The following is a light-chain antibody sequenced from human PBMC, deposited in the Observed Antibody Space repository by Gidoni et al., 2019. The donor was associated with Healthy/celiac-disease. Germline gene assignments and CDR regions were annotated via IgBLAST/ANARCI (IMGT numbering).Light chain of an antibody. CDR3: QQYYSTPWT. V-gene: IGKV4-1*01. Sequence: ILLTPSPDSLSLSLGERATINCKSSPSVLYSSNNKNYLAWYQQKPGQPPKLLIYWASTRESGVPDRFSGSGSGTDFTLTISSLQAEDVAVYYCQQYYSTPWTFGQGTKVEIK. J-gene: IGKJ1*01. CDR1: PSVLYSSNNKNY. CDR2: WAS.